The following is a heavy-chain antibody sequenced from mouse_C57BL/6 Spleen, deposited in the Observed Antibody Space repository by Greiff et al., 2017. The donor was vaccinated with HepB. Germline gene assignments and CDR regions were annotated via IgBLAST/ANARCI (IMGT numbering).Heavy chain of an antibody. Sequence: QVQLQQPGAELVRPGSSVKLSCKASGYTFTSYWMHWVKQRPIQGLEWIGNIDPSDSETHYNQKFKDKATLTVDKSSSTAYMQLSSLTSEDSAVYYCTNYYGSSSFAWFAYWGQGTLVTVSA. CDR1: GYTFTSYW. CDR2: IDPSDSET. CDR3: TNYYGSSSFAWFAY. V-gene: IGHV1-52*01. D-gene: IGHD1-1*01. J-gene: IGHJ3*01.